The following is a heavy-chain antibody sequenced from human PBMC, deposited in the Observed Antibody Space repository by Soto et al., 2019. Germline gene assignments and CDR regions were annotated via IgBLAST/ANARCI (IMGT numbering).Heavy chain of an antibody. CDR3: ARLGIGWEFPFDY. D-gene: IGHD1-26*01. J-gene: IGHJ4*02. V-gene: IGHV4-61*08. CDR1: GGSVSNDAYY. Sequence: QVQLQESGPGLVKPSETLSLTCIVYGGSVSNDAYYWSWIRQPPGKGLEWIGYIYHSGSTYYNPSLNNRVTISADTSANQFSLKVSSVTAADTAVYYCARLGIGWEFPFDYWGQGTLVNVSS. CDR2: IYHSGST.